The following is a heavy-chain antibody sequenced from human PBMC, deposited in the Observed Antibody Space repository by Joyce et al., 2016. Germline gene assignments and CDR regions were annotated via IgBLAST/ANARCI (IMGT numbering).Heavy chain of an antibody. CDR3: ARHRDDSSGYYRYYFDY. D-gene: IGHD3-22*01. J-gene: IGHJ4*02. V-gene: IGHV4-39*01. CDR1: GGSISSSSYY. Sequence: QLQLQESGPGLVKPSEPLSLTCSVSGGSISSSSYYWGWIRQPPGKGLEWIGTIYDGESSYYNPYLKSRVTISVDTSKNQFSLKLRAVTAADTAVYYCARHRDDSSGYYRYYFDYWGQGTLVPVSS. CDR2: IYDGESS.